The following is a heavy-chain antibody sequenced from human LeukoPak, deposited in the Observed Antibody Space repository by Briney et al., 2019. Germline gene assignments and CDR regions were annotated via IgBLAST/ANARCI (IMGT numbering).Heavy chain of an antibody. CDR2: IYYSGST. CDR3: ARDLRRGSSFYYYYGMDV. Sequence: SQTLSLTCTVSGGSISSGDYYWSWIRQPPGKGLEWFGYIYYSGSTYYNPSLKSRVTISVDTSKNQFSLKLSSVTAADTAVYYCARDLRRGSSFYYYYGMDVWGQGTTVTVSS. CDR1: GGSISSGDYY. D-gene: IGHD6-6*01. V-gene: IGHV4-30-4*01. J-gene: IGHJ6*02.